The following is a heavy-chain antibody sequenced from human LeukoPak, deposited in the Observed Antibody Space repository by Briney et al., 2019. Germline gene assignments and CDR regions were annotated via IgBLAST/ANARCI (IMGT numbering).Heavy chain of an antibody. D-gene: IGHD3-10*01. J-gene: IGHJ4*02. CDR3: AKMGFTMVRYNFDY. CDR1: GYTFTGYY. CDR2: MNPNSGNT. V-gene: IGHV1-8*02. Sequence: GASVKVSCRASGYTFTGYYMHWVRQAPGQGLEWMGWMNPNSGNTGYAQKFQGRVTMTRNTSISTAYMELSSLRSEDTAVYYCAKMGFTMVRYNFDYWGQGTLVTVSS.